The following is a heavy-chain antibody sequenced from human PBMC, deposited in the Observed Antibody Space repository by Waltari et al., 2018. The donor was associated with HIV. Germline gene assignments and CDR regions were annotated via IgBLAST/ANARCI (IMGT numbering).Heavy chain of an antibody. CDR3: AREGPVVDAFDI. CDR2: ISSSGSTI. CDR1: GFTFSSYE. Sequence: EVQLVESGGGLVQPGGSLRLSCAASGFTFSSYEMNWVRQAPGKGLEWVSYISSSGSTIYYADSVKGRFTISRDNAKNSLYLQMNSLRAEDTAVYYCAREGPVVDAFDIWGQGTMVTVSS. J-gene: IGHJ3*02. V-gene: IGHV3-48*03. D-gene: IGHD2-2*01.